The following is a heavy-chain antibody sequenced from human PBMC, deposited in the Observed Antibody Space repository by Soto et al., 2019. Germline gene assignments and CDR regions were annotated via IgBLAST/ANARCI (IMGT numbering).Heavy chain of an antibody. V-gene: IGHV4-30-4*01. Sequence: KASETLSLTCTVSGGSLSSADYYWSWIRQPPGKGLEWIGHIYYSGSTHYNAPLKSRVTISGDTSKNQFSLKLSSVTAADTAVYYCARVFGALGGIPRYYYSYGMDVWGQGTTVTVSS. J-gene: IGHJ6*02. CDR2: IYYSGST. CDR3: ARVFGALGGIPRYYYSYGMDV. CDR1: GGSLSSADYY. D-gene: IGHD2-15*01.